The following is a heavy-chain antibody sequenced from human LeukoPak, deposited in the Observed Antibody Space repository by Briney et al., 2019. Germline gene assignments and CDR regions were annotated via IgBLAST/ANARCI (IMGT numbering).Heavy chain of an antibody. V-gene: IGHV1-69*13. CDR2: IIPIFGTA. Sequence: ASVKVSCKASGGSFSSYVITWVRQAPGQGLEWMGGIIPIFGTANYAQKFQDRVTITADESTSTAYMELSSLRSEDTAVYYCAREEERIAIFGVTNSRFDYWGQGTLVTVSS. D-gene: IGHD3-3*01. CDR1: GGSFSSYV. J-gene: IGHJ4*02. CDR3: AREEERIAIFGVTNSRFDY.